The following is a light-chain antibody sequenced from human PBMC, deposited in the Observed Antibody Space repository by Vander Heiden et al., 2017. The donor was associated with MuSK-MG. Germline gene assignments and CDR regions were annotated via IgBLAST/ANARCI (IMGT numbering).Light chain of an antibody. CDR2: SNK. V-gene: IGLV1-44*01. Sequence: QSVLTPPPSASATPGQRVTLSCSGSSSNIGSNNVNWYQQIPGTAPKLLIYSNKQRPSGVPDRFSGSKSGTSASLAISGLQSEDEADYYCAVWDDSLKGAVFGGGTKLTVL. CDR1: SSNIGSNN. CDR3: AVWDDSLKGAV. J-gene: IGLJ2*01.